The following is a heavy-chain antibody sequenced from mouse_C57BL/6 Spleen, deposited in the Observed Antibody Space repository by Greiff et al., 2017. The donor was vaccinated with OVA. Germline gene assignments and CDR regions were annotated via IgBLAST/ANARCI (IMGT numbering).Heavy chain of an antibody. CDR2: IWSGGST. CDR1: GFSLTSYG. CDR3: AKHLGMGLPPYYAMDY. Sequence: VKLQESGPGLVAPSQSLSITCTVSGFSLTSYGVDWVRQPPGKGLEWLGVIWSGGSTNYNSATMSRLSISKDNSKSQVFLKMNSLQTDDTSMYYCAKHLGMGLPPYYAMDYWGQGTSVTVSS. V-gene: IGHV2-9*01. J-gene: IGHJ4*01. D-gene: IGHD2-4*01.